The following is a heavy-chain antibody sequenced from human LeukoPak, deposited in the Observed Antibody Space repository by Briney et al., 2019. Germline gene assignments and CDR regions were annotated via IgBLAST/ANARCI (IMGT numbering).Heavy chain of an antibody. Sequence: ASVKVSCKASGYTFTNYAMHWVRQAPGQRLEWMGWINAGNGNTKYSQKFQGRVIITRDTSASTAYMELSSLRSEDTAVYYCAGDGYGDYMGGYWGQGTLVTVSS. CDR1: GYTFTNYA. J-gene: IGHJ4*02. D-gene: IGHD4-17*01. V-gene: IGHV1-3*01. CDR2: INAGNGNT. CDR3: AGDGYGDYMGGY.